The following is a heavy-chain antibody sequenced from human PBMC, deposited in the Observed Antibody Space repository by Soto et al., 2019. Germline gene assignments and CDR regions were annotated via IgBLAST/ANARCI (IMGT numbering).Heavy chain of an antibody. CDR2: ISYDGSNK. CDR3: AKGNVVVVAARQEADY. J-gene: IGHJ4*02. CDR1: GFTFSSYG. D-gene: IGHD2-15*01. Sequence: GGSLRLSCAASGFTFSSYGMHWVRQAPGKGLEWVAVISYDGSNKYYADSVKGRFTISRDNSKNTLYLQMNSLRAEDTAVYYCAKGNVVVVAARQEADYWGQGTLVTVSS. V-gene: IGHV3-30*18.